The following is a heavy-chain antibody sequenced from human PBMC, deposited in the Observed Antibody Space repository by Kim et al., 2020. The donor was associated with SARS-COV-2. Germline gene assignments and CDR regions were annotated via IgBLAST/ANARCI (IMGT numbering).Heavy chain of an antibody. D-gene: IGHD3-3*01. CDR3: ERLSGWVGSGYYGFGSGGALERRVGFDD. J-gene: IGHJ4*02. Sequence: SETLSLTCTVSGGSISSSSYYWGWIRQPPGKGLEWIGSIYYSGSTYYNPSLKSRITISVDTSKNQFSLKLSLVTAADTAVYYCERLSGWVGSGYYGFGSGGALERRVGFDDWGQGTLVTVSS. V-gene: IGHV4-39*01. CDR2: IYYSGST. CDR1: GGSISSSSYY.